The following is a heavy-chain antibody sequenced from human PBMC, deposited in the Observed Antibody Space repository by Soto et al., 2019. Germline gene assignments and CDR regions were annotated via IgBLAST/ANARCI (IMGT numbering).Heavy chain of an antibody. V-gene: IGHV2-70*01. CDR1: GFSLSTSGMC. D-gene: IGHD1-7*01. J-gene: IGHJ6*02. CDR3: ARIRGVTGTTSLYYYYGMDV. Sequence: SGPTLVNPTQTLTLTCTFSGFSLSTSGMCVSWIRQPPGKALEWLALIDWDDDKCYSTSLKTRLTISKDTSKNQVVLTMTNMDPVDTATYYCARIRGVTGTTSLYYYYGMDVWGQGTTVTVSS. CDR2: IDWDDDK.